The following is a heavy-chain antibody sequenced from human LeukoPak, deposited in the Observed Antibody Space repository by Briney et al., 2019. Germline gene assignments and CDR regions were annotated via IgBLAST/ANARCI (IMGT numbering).Heavy chain of an antibody. J-gene: IGHJ4*02. CDR3: AKDYSGGSDYGDY. D-gene: IGHD3-16*01. V-gene: IGHV3-30*18. CDR1: GFTFSSYG. CDR2: ISYDGSNK. Sequence: GGSLRLSCEASGFTFSSYGMHWVRQAPGQGLEWVAVISYDGSNKYYADSVKGRFTISRDNSKKTMYMQMNRLRAEDTAVYYCAKDYSGGSDYGDYWGQGTLVTVSS.